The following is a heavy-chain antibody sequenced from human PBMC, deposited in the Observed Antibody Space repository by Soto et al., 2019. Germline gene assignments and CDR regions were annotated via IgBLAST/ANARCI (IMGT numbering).Heavy chain of an antibody. CDR2: INHSGST. D-gene: IGHD3-9*01. J-gene: IGHJ4*02. V-gene: IGHV4-34*01. CDR1: GGSFSVYY. Sequence: QVQLQQWGAGLLKPSETLSLTCAVYGGSFSVYYWSWIRQPPGKGLEWNGEINHSGSTNYNPSLRIRVPISVDTSKNEFSLKLSSGAAADTAVYYCARVSYFDWLLSNSAPRFDYWGQGTLVTVCS. CDR3: ARVSYFDWLLSNSAPRFDY.